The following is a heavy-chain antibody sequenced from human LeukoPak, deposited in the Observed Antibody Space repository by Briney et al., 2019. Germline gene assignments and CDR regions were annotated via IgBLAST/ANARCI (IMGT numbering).Heavy chain of an antibody. D-gene: IGHD3-10*01. V-gene: IGHV1-69*01. CDR3: ARDRGYYGSGSSDAFDI. Sequence: SVKVSCKASGGTFSSYDISWVRQAPGQGLEWMGGIIPIFGTANYAQKFQGRVTITADESTSTAYMEPSSLRSEDTAVYYCARDRGYYGSGSSDAFDIWGQGTMVTASS. J-gene: IGHJ3*02. CDR2: IIPIFGTA. CDR1: GGTFSSYD.